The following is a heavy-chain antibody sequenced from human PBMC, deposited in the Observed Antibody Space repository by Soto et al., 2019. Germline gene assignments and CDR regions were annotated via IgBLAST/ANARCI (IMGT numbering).Heavy chain of an antibody. V-gene: IGHV4-34*01. D-gene: IGHD2-2*01. Sequence: SETLSLTCAVYGGSFSGYYWSWIRQPPGKGLEWIGEINHSGGTNYNPSLKSRVTISVDTSKNQFSLNVSSVTAADTAVYYCATYMPNYYYYGMDVWGQGTTVTVSS. J-gene: IGHJ6*02. CDR1: GGSFSGYY. CDR3: ATYMPNYYYYGMDV. CDR2: INHSGGT.